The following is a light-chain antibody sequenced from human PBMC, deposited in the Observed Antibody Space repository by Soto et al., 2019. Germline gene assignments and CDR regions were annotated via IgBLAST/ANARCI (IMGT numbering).Light chain of an antibody. J-gene: IGKJ2*01. CDR1: QSVSSSY. CDR3: QQYNSWPPRYT. CDR2: GAS. V-gene: IGKV3D-15*01. Sequence: PGERVTLSCRASQSVSSSYLTWYQQKPGQAPRLLIYGASTRATSIPARFSGSGSGTDFTLTISSLQSEDFAVYYCQQYNSWPPRYTFGQGTKLQI.